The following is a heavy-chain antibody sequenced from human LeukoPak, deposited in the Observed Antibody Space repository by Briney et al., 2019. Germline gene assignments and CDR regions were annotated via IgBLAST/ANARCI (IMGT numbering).Heavy chain of an antibody. CDR2: IDWDDDK. CDR1: GFSLSTSGMC. D-gene: IGHD6-13*01. V-gene: IGHV2-70*11. CDR3: ARITGSSSWYDGWLFDY. Sequence: RVSGPALVKPTQTLTLTCTFSGFSLSTSGMCVSWIRQPPGKALEWLARIDWDDDKYYSTSLKTRLTISKDTSKNQVVLTMTNMDPVDTATYYCARITGSSSWYDGWLFDYWGQGTLVTVSS. J-gene: IGHJ4*02.